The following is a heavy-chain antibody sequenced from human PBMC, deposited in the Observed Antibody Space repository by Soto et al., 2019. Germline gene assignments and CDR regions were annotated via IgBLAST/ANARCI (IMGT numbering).Heavy chain of an antibody. Sequence: QLQLQESGPGLVKPSETLSLTCTVSGGSISSSSYYWGWIRQPPGKGLEWIGSIYYSGSTYYNPSLKSRVTISVDTSKNQFSLKLSSVTAADTAVYYCARQVIQLWLPSWFDPWGQGTLVTVSS. CDR3: ARQVIQLWLPSWFDP. V-gene: IGHV4-39*01. CDR2: IYYSGST. J-gene: IGHJ5*02. D-gene: IGHD5-18*01. CDR1: GGSISSSSYY.